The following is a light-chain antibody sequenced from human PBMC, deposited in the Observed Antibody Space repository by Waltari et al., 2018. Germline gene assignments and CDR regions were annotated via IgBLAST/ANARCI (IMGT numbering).Light chain of an antibody. Sequence: EIVLTQSPGTLSLSPGERATLSFRASQSVSSSYLAWYQLKPGQSPRLPIYGASSRATGIPDRFSGSGSGTGFTLTISRLEPEDFAVYYCQQYGSSPPITFGQGTRLEIK. CDR3: QQYGSSPPIT. V-gene: IGKV3-20*01. CDR2: GAS. CDR1: QSVSSSY. J-gene: IGKJ5*01.